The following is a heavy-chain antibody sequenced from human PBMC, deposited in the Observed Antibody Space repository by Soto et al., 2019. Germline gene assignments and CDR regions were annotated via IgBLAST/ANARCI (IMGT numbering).Heavy chain of an antibody. Sequence: PGESLKISCQGSGYSFTSHWITWVRQTPGKGLEWMGRIDPSDSDTNYSPSFQGRVTISADRSISTAFLQWSSLEASDTAIYYCARRLSGPKEEYNAYYFYGLDVWGQGTTVTVSS. V-gene: IGHV5-10-1*01. J-gene: IGHJ6*02. CDR1: GYSFTSHW. D-gene: IGHD1-1*01. CDR2: IDPSDSDT. CDR3: ARRLSGPKEEYNAYYFYGLDV.